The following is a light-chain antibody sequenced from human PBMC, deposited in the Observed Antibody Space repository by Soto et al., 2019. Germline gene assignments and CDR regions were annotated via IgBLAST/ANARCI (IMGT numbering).Light chain of an antibody. CDR1: SSDIGAYDY. CDR2: EVS. CDR3: SSHTSSNTRI. Sequence: QRVLTQPASVSGFHGRWIGISYTETSSDIGAYDYVSWYQQHPDKAPKLMIYEVSNRPSGVSNRFSGSKSVNTATLTISGLQAEDEADYYCSSHTSSNTRIFGTGTQLTVL. J-gene: IGLJ1*01. V-gene: IGLV2-14*03.